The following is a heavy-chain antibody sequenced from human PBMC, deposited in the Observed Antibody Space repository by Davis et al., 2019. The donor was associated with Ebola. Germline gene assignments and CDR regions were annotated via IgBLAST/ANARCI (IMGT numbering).Heavy chain of an antibody. CDR3: ARQTSSGYYGGRIDY. CDR1: GGSIYNYY. Sequence: MPSETLSLTCVVSGGSIYNYYWTWIRQSPGKGLEWVGHMSDTGRTNYNPSLNSRVTILVDMSKKEISLKLSPVTAADTAVYYCARQTSSGYYGGRIDYWGQGTLVTVS. D-gene: IGHD3-22*01. CDR2: MSDTGRT. V-gene: IGHV4-59*01. J-gene: IGHJ4*02.